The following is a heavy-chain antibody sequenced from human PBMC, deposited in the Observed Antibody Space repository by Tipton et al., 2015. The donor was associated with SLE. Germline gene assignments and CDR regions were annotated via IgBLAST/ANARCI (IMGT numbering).Heavy chain of an antibody. CDR2: INHSGST. V-gene: IGHV4-34*01. CDR3: ARGPLSGYEAGFLDY. D-gene: IGHD5-12*01. Sequence: GLVKPSETLSLTCAVYGGSFSGYYWSWIRQPPGKGLEWIGEINHSGSTNYNPSLKSRVTISVDTSKNQFSLKLSSVTAADTAVYYCARGPLSGYEAGFLDYWGQGTLVTVSS. J-gene: IGHJ4*02. CDR1: GGSFSGYY.